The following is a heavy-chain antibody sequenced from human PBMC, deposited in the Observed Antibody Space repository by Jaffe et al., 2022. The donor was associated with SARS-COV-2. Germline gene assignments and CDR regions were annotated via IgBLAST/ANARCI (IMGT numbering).Heavy chain of an antibody. Sequence: QVQLQESGPGLVKPSETLSLTCTVSRGSINSYYWSWIRQPPGKGLEWVGSIFYSGSTNYNPSLKSRVTISVDTSKNQFSLNLTSVTAADTAIYYCARVQLERHYYYYGTDVWGRGTTVTVSS. CDR3: ARVQLERHYYYYGTDV. CDR1: RGSINSYY. J-gene: IGHJ6*02. CDR2: IFYSGST. V-gene: IGHV4-59*01. D-gene: IGHD1-1*01.